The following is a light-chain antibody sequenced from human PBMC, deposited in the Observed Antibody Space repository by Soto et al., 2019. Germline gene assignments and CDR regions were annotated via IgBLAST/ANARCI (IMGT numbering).Light chain of an antibody. V-gene: IGKV1-39*01. Sequence: DIQMTQPPSSLSASVGDRVTITCRASQSISSYLNWYQQKPGKAPKLLIYAASSLQSGVPSRFSGSGSGTDFTLTIGSLQPEDFATYYCQQSYSILRTFGQGTKVDIK. J-gene: IGKJ1*01. CDR1: QSISSY. CDR2: AAS. CDR3: QQSYSILRT.